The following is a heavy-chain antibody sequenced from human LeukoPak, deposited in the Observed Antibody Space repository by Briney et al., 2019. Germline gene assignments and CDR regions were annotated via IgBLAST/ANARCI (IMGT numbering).Heavy chain of an antibody. V-gene: IGHV4-34*01. CDR2: INHSGST. D-gene: IGHD6-6*01. J-gene: IGHJ6*03. CDR3: ATGRNHFRSSTIYYYYYYYMDV. CDR1: GGSFSGYY. Sequence: SETLSLTCAVYGGSFSGYYWSWIRQPPGKGLEWIGEINHSGSTNYNPSLKSRVTISVDTSKNQFSLKLSSVTAADTAVHYCATGRNHFRSSTIYYYYYYYMDVWGQGTTVTVSS.